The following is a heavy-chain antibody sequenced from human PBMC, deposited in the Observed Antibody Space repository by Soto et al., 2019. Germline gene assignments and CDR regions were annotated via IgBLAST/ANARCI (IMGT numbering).Heavy chain of an antibody. Sequence: QVQLVQSGTEVKRPGDSVKVSCKASGYTFTGYYVHWVRQAPGQGLEWMGWINPNSGDTYLAQRFQGRVTMNRDTSIGTAYMELRGLTSDDTAEYYCAKGGAIVAPGTRVYLYNAMDVWGQGTTVTVSS. J-gene: IGHJ6*02. CDR2: INPNSGDT. CDR3: AKGGAIVAPGTRVYLYNAMDV. CDR1: GYTFTGYY. D-gene: IGHD5-12*01. V-gene: IGHV1-2*02.